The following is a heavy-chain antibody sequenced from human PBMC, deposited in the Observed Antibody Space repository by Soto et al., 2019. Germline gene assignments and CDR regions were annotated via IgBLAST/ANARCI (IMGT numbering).Heavy chain of an antibody. V-gene: IGHV3-21*01. J-gene: IGHJ4*02. CDR1: GFTFSSYN. CDR3: AREMTTVTTALDY. CDR2: IGSSSSYI. D-gene: IGHD4-17*01. Sequence: VQLVESGGGLVQPGGSLRLSCAASGFTFSSYNMNWVRQAPGKGLEWVSSIGSSSSYIYYADSVKGRFTISRDNAKNSLYQQMNSLRTEDTAVYYCAREMTTVTTALDYWGQGTLVTVSS.